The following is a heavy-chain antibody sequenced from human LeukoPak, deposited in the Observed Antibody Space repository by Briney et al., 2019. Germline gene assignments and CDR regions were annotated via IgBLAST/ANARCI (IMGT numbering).Heavy chain of an antibody. Sequence: ASVKVSCKASGYSFTGYYIHWVRLAPGQGLEWMGWIDPNSGGTKCAQNFQGSVTMTRDTSITTAYMEVSRLISDDTAVYYCARAYTYGSGQRYYWFMDVWGQGTTVTVSS. D-gene: IGHD3-10*01. V-gene: IGHV1-2*02. CDR1: GYSFTGYY. CDR2: IDPNSGGT. CDR3: ARAYTYGSGQRYYWFMDV. J-gene: IGHJ6*02.